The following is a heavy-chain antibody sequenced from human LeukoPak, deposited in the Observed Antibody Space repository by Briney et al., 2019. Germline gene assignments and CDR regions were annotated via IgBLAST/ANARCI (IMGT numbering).Heavy chain of an antibody. V-gene: IGHV3-23*01. CDR1: GFTFSTNA. D-gene: IGHD5-24*01. J-gene: IGHJ4*02. Sequence: GGSLRLSCAASGFTFSTNAMSWVRQAPGKGLEWVSGISSGDNTYYVDSVKGRFTISRDNSKNTLFLQMNSLRAEDTAVYYCAKDFEGRLQPLDYWGQGTLVTVSS. CDR2: ISSGDNT. CDR3: AKDFEGRLQPLDY.